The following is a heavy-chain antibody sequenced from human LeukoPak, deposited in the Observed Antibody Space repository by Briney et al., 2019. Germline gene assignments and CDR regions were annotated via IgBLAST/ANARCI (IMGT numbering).Heavy chain of an antibody. Sequence: ASVKVSCTASGYMFIDYYMHWVRQAPGPGLEWMGWINPNSGGTDYVQKFQGRVTMTRDTSISTAYMELNRLTSDDTAVYYCARRYCSDTLCYFFDYWGQGTQVTVSS. D-gene: IGHD2-8*01. CDR3: ARRYCSDTLCYFFDY. CDR1: GYMFIDYY. CDR2: INPNSGGT. J-gene: IGHJ4*02. V-gene: IGHV1-2*02.